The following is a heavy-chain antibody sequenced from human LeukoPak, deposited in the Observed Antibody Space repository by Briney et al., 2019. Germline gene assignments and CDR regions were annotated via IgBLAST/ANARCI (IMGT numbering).Heavy chain of an antibody. CDR2: IQTDGNTK. D-gene: IGHD6-13*01. CDR1: GFTFSNYG. CDR3: AREESSLVLGGLAY. Sequence: GRSLRLSCAVSGFTFSNYGIHWVRQAPGKGLEWVTFIQTDGNTKYYADSVRGRFTISRDNSKNTVSLQMNSLRAEDTAVYYCAREESSLVLGGLAYWGQGTLATVSS. V-gene: IGHV3-33*01. J-gene: IGHJ4*02.